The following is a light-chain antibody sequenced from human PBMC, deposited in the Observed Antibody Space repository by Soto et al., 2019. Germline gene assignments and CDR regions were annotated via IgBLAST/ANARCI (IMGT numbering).Light chain of an antibody. CDR3: QQYNNWPRT. CDR1: QSVSSN. J-gene: IGKJ1*01. CDR2: GAS. Sequence: ILMTQSPATLSVSPGERATLSCRASQSVSSNLAWYQQKPGQAPRLLIYGASTRATGIPARFSGSGSGTEFTLTISSLQSEDFAVYYCQQYNNWPRTFGQRTKVDIK. V-gene: IGKV3-15*01.